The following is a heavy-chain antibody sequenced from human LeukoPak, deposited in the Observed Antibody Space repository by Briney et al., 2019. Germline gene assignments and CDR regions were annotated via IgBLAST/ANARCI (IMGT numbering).Heavy chain of an antibody. CDR3: ARDNSRGYSGK. D-gene: IGHD3-22*01. V-gene: IGHV3-53*01. CDR2: IYSGGST. CDR1: GFTVSSNY. Sequence: GGSLRLSCAASGFTVSSNYMSWVRQAPGKGLEWVSVIYSGGSTYYTDSVKGRFTFSRDNSKNTLYLQMNSLTAEDTAVYFCARDNSRGYSGKWGQGTLVTVSS. J-gene: IGHJ4*02.